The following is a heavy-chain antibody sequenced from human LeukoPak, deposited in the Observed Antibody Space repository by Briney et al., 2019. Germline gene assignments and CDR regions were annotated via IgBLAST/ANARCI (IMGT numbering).Heavy chain of an antibody. V-gene: IGHV3-7*01. CDR1: GLTFSSYW. D-gene: IGHD6-13*01. J-gene: IGHJ4*02. Sequence: GGSLRLPCAASGLTFSSYWMSWVRQAPGKGPEWVANIKPDGSGKYYVDSVKGRFTISRDNAENSLFLHMNSLRAEDTAVYYCARCAVAAAGDYWGRGTLVTVSS. CDR3: ARCAVAAAGDY. CDR2: IKPDGSGK.